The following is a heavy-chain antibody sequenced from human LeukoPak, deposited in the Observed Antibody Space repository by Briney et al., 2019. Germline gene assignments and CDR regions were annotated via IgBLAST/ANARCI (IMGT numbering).Heavy chain of an antibody. CDR1: GGSISSYY. CDR3: ARVGGTYYDILTGYLTWYYFDY. D-gene: IGHD3-9*01. V-gene: IGHV4-4*07. J-gene: IGHJ4*02. CDR2: IYTSGST. Sequence: SETLSLTCTDSGGSISSYYWSWIRQPAGKGLEWIGRIYTSGSTNYNPSLESRVTMSVDTSKNQFSLKLSFVTAADTAVYYCARVGGTYYDILTGYLTWYYFDYWGQGTLVTVSS.